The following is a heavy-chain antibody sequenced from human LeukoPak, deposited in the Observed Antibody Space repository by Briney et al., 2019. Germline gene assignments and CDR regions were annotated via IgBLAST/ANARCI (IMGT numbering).Heavy chain of an antibody. V-gene: IGHV4-61*08. D-gene: IGHD3-10*01. CDR1: GGSISSGGYS. Sequence: PSETLSLTCTVSGGSISSGGYSWSWIRQPPGKGLEWIGYIYYSGSTNYNPSLKSRVTISVDTSKNQFSLKLSSVTAADTAVYYCARGCNVLWFGELLYCEDAFDIWGQGTMVTVSS. CDR3: ARGCNVLWFGELLYCEDAFDI. CDR2: IYYSGST. J-gene: IGHJ3*02.